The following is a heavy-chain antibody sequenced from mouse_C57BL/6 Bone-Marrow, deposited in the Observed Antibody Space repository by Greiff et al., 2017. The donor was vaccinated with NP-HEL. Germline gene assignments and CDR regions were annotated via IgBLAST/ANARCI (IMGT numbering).Heavy chain of an antibody. J-gene: IGHJ4*01. CDR2: IDPSDSYT. D-gene: IGHD2-4*01. V-gene: IGHV1-59*01. CDR1: GYTFTSYW. CDR3: ARYDYGGAMDY. Sequence: VQLQQPGAELVRPGTSVKLSCKASGYTFTSYWMHWVKQRPGQGLEWIGVIDPSDSYTNYNQKFKCKATLTVDTSSSTAYMQLSSLTSEDSAVYYCARYDYGGAMDYWGQGTSVTVSS.